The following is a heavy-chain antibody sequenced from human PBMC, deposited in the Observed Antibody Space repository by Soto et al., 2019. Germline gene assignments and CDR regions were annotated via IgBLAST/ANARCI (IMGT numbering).Heavy chain of an antibody. Sequence: SESLSLTCAVYGGSFSGYYWTWIRQPPGTGLEWIGEINHSGSTNYNPSLKSRVTISVDTSKNQFSLKLTSVTAADTALYYCARDKITGLFDYWGQGALVTVSS. J-gene: IGHJ4*02. CDR2: INHSGST. CDR1: GGSFSGYY. CDR3: ARDKITGLFDY. V-gene: IGHV4-34*01. D-gene: IGHD2-8*02.